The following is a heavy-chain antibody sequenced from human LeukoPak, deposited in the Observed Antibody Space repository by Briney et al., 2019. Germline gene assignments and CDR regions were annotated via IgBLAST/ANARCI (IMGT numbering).Heavy chain of an antibody. V-gene: IGHV4-39*01. Sequence: NPSETLPLTYTVSGASVSSSSYYWEWIRQPPGKGLEWVGSVFYSGSTNYNPSLKSRLTMSVDTSENQFSLRLSSVTATDTAVYYCATRRSGSHPYYWGQGTLVTVSS. CDR3: ATRRSGSHPYY. J-gene: IGHJ4*02. CDR2: VFYSGST. CDR1: GASVSSSSYY. D-gene: IGHD1-26*01.